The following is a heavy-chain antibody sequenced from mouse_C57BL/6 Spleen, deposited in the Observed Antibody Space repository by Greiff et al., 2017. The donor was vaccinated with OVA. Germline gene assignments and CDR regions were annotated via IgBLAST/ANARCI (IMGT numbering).Heavy chain of an antibody. D-gene: IGHD2-2*01. CDR1: GYAFSSSW. CDR2: IYPGDGDT. CDR3: ARSGGYDDEGFDY. V-gene: IGHV1-82*01. Sequence: QVQLQQSGPELVKPGASVTISCKASGYAFSSSWMNWVKQRPGKGLEWIGRIYPGDGDTNYNGKFKGKATLTADKASSTAYMQLSSLTSEDSAVYCCARSGGYDDEGFDYWGQGTTLTVSS. J-gene: IGHJ2*01.